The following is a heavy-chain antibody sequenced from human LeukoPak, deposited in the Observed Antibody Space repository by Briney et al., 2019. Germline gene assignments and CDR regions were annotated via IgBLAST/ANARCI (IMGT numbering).Heavy chain of an antibody. V-gene: IGHV4-61*02. CDR2: IYTSGST. Sequence: SETLSLTCSVSGDSIRSGTYYWSWIRQPAGKGLEWIGRIYTSGSTSYNPALKSRVTISVDTSKNQFSLKLTSVTAADTAVYYCARGGGTTRIDYWGQGTLVTVSS. J-gene: IGHJ4*02. CDR1: GDSIRSGTYY. D-gene: IGHD3-16*01. CDR3: ARGGGTTRIDY.